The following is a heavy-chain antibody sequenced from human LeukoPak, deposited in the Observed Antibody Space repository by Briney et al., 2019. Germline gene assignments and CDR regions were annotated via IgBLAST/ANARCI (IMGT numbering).Heavy chain of an antibody. J-gene: IGHJ4*02. CDR2: IKSKTDGGTT. D-gene: IGHD3-22*01. CDR1: GFTFSNAW. CDR3: ARDNGPIEPVADSSFIDY. Sequence: GGSLRLSCAASGFTFSNAWMSWVRQAPGKGLEWVGRIKSKTDGGTTDYAAPVKGRFTISRDNSKNTLYLQMNSLRAEDTAVYYCARDNGPIEPVADSSFIDYWGQGTLVTVSS. V-gene: IGHV3-15*01.